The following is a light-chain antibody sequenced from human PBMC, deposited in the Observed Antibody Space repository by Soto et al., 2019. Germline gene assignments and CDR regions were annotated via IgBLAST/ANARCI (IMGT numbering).Light chain of an antibody. CDR3: SSYAGSNNYV. CDR2: EVS. Sequence: QSALTQPPSASGSPGQSVTISCTGTSSDVGGYNYVSWYQQHPGKAPKLMIYEVSKRPSGVPDRFSGSKSGNTASLPVSGLQYEDEADYYCSSYAGSNNYVFGTGTKLTVL. CDR1: SSDVGGYNY. V-gene: IGLV2-8*01. J-gene: IGLJ1*01.